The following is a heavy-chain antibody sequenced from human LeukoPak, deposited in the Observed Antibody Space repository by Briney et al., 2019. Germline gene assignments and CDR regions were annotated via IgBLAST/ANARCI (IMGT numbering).Heavy chain of an antibody. Sequence: SGGSLRLSCAASGFTVSSNYMSWVRQAPGKGLEWVSVIYSGGSTYYADSVKGRFTISRDNSKNTLYLQMNSLRAEDTAVYYCAKDGIWFGDLPSIDYWGQGTLVTVSS. V-gene: IGHV3-53*01. D-gene: IGHD3-10*01. CDR2: IYSGGST. J-gene: IGHJ4*02. CDR3: AKDGIWFGDLPSIDY. CDR1: GFTVSSNY.